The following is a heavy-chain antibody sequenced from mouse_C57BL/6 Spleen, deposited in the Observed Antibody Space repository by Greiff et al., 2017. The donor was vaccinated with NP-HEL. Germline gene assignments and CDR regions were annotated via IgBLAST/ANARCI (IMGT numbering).Heavy chain of an antibody. J-gene: IGHJ2*01. D-gene: IGHD1-1*01. CDR2: ISDGGSYT. V-gene: IGHV5-4*03. Sequence: EVKLVESGGGLVKPGGSLKLSCAASGFTFSSYAMSWVRQTPEKRLEWVATISDGGSYTYYPDNVKGRFTISRDNAKNNLYLQMSHLKSEDTAMYYCASFYGSSYEYFDYWGQGTTLTVSS. CDR1: GFTFSSYA. CDR3: ASFYGSSYEYFDY.